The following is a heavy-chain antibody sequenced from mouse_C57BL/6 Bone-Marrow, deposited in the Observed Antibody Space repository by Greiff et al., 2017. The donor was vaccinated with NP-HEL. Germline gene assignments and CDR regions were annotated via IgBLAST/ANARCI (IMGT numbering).Heavy chain of an antibody. CDR1: GYTFTSYG. V-gene: IGHV1-81*01. J-gene: IGHJ2*01. CDR3: ASLYDYGVDPPFDF. D-gene: IGHD2-4*01. Sequence: QVQLKESGAELARPGASVKLSCKASGYTFTSYGISWVKQRTGQGLEWIGEIYPRSGNTYYNEKFKGKATLTADKSSSTAYMELRSLTSEDSAVYFCASLYDYGVDPPFDFWGRGTTLTVSS. CDR2: IYPRSGNT.